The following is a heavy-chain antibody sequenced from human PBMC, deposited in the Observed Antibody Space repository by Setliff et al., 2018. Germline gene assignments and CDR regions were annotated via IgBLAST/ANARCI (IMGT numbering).Heavy chain of an antibody. CDR3: ARGSRGFDY. CDR2: IIPIFGTT. Sequence: GASVKVSCKASGGAFSNYGITWVRQAPGQGLEWMGGIIPIFGTTTYAQKFLGRVTITTDESSSTAYMELSSLTSEDTAVYFCARGSRGFDYWGQGALVTVSS. V-gene: IGHV1-69*05. CDR1: GGAFSNYG. J-gene: IGHJ4*02.